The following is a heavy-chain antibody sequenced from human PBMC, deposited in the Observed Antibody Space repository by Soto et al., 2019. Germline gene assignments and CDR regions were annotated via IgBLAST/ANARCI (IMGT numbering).Heavy chain of an antibody. CDR2: ISGSGGSA. D-gene: IGHD4-4*01. V-gene: IGHV3-23*01. CDR1: GFTFSSYA. CDR3: ANTVTPSQLHYYYYYMDV. J-gene: IGHJ6*03. Sequence: GGSLRLSFAASGFTFSSYAMSWVRQAPGKGLEGGSAISGSGGSADYADSVKGRFSRSSDNCKNTQYLQMNSLKAEDTAVYYCANTVTPSQLHYYYYYMDVWGKGTTVTVSS.